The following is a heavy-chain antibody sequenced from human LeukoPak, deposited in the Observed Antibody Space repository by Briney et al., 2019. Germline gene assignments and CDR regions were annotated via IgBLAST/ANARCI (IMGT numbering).Heavy chain of an antibody. Sequence: VASVKVSCKAFGYSFTRNGISWVRQAPGQGLEWMGWISTNSGNTNYAQNLQGRVTMTTDTSASTAYMELRRLGSDDTAVYYCARDVMYAFDSWGQGTLVTVSP. CDR2: ISTNSGNT. CDR3: ARDVMYAFDS. CDR1: GYSFTRNG. V-gene: IGHV1-18*04. J-gene: IGHJ5*01. D-gene: IGHD2-8*01.